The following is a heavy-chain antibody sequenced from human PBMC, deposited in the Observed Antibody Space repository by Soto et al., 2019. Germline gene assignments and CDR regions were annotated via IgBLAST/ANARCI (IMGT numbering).Heavy chain of an antibody. V-gene: IGHV4-4*02. D-gene: IGHD4-17*01. J-gene: IGHJ6*02. CDR2: IYHGGSV. Sequence: SETLSLTCAVSGDSINGINWWSWVRQPPGKGLEWIGEIYHGGSVSYNPSLKSRVTMSLDKSNNQFSLKLSSVTAADTAVYYCARVNLDYVTGMDVWGQGTTVTVS. CDR1: GDSINGINW. CDR3: ARVNLDYVTGMDV.